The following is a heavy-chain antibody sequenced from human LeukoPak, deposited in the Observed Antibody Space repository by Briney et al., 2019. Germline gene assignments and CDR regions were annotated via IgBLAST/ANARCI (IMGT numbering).Heavy chain of an antibody. CDR2: INWNGGST. V-gene: IGHV3-20*04. J-gene: IGHJ4*02. D-gene: IGHD2-2*01. CDR1: GFTFDDYG. Sequence: GGSLRLSCAASGFTFDDYGMSWVRQAPGKGLEWVSGINWNGGSTGYADSVKGRFTISRDNAKNTLYLQMNSLRAEDTAVYYCAKAPDCSSTSCYLGTSYFDYWGQGTLVTVSS. CDR3: AKAPDCSSTSCYLGTSYFDY.